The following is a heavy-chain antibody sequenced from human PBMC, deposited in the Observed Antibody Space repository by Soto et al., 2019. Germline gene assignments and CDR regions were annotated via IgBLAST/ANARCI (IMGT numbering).Heavy chain of an antibody. Sequence: GGSLRLSCAASGFTFSNAWMSWVRQAPGKGLEWVGRIKSKTDGGTTDYAAPVKGRFTISGDDSKNTLYLQMNSLKTEDTAVYYCRRFRMGSGYVLDYWGQGTLVTVSS. J-gene: IGHJ4*02. V-gene: IGHV3-15*01. CDR1: GFTFSNAW. CDR3: RRFRMGSGYVLDY. CDR2: IKSKTDGGTT. D-gene: IGHD5-12*01.